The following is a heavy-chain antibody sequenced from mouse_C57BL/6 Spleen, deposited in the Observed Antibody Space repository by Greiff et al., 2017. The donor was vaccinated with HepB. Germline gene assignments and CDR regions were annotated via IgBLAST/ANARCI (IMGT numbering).Heavy chain of an antibody. J-gene: IGHJ1*03. CDR3: ASPDGYYWYFDV. CDR2: ISDGGSYT. D-gene: IGHD2-3*01. Sequence: EVKLVESGGGLVKPGGSLKLSCAASGFTFSSYAMSWVRQTPEKRLEWVATISDGGSYTYYPDNVKGRFTISRDNAKNNLYLQMSHLKSEDTAMYYWASPDGYYWYFDVWGTGTTVTVSS. CDR1: GFTFSSYA. V-gene: IGHV5-4*03.